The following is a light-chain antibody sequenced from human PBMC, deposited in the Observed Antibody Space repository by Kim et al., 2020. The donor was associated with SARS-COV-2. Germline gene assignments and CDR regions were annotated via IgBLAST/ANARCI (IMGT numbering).Light chain of an antibody. CDR1: SSDVGGFIY. V-gene: IGLV2-14*03. CDR2: NVS. CDR3: SSYSGSNTVV. J-gene: IGLJ2*01. Sequence: QSALTQTASVSGSPGQSITISCTGPSSDVGGFIYVSWYQQHPGKAPKLIIYNVSYRPSGISNRFSGSKSGNTASLTISGLQAEDEADYYCSSYSGSNTVVFGGGTQLTVL.